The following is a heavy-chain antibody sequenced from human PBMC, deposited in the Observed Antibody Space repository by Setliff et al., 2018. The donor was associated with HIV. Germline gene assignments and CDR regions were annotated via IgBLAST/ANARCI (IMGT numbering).Heavy chain of an antibody. CDR3: ARLPRQLLKGAAAYFDY. CDR2: IHTSGST. Sequence: SETLSLTCIVSGGSISSGSYYWTWIRQPAGKGLEWIGHIHTSGSTDYNPSLKSRVTISVDTSTNQFSLKLSSVSAADTAVYYCARLPRQLLKGAAAYFDYWGQGTLVTVSS. V-gene: IGHV4-61*09. CDR1: GGSISSGSYY. J-gene: IGHJ4*02. D-gene: IGHD5-18*01.